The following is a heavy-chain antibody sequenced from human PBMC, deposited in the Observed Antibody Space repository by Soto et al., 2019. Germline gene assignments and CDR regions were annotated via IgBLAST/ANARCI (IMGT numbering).Heavy chain of an antibody. CDR3: AKDPRIGIAVAGVFDY. CDR1: GLTFNNAW. D-gene: IGHD6-19*01. CDR2: ISGSGGST. J-gene: IGHJ4*02. V-gene: IGHV3-23*01. Sequence: GGSLRLSCVASGLTFNNAWMNWVRQAPGKGLEWVSAISGSGGSTYYAGSVKGRFTISRDNSKNTLYLQMNSLRAEDTAVYYCAKDPRIGIAVAGVFDYWGQGTLVTVSS.